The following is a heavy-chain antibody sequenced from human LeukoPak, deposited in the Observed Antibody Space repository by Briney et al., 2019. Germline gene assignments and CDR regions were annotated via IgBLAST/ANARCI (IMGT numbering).Heavy chain of an antibody. J-gene: IGHJ4*02. D-gene: IGHD1-26*01. CDR3: ARGVGAYYFDY. CDR1: GYTFTRYA. V-gene: IGHV1-69*13. Sequence: GASVKVSCKASGYTFTRYAISWVRQAPGQGLEWMGGIIPIFGTANYAQKFQGRVTITADEPTSTAYMELSSLRSEDTAVYYCARGVGAYYFDYWGQGTLVTVSS. CDR2: IIPIFGTA.